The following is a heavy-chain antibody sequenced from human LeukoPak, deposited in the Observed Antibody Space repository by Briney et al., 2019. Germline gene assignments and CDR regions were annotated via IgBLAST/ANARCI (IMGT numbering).Heavy chain of an antibody. Sequence: ASVKVSCKASGYTFTSYGISWVRQAPGRGLEWMGWISANNGNTNYAQTLQGRVTMTTDTSTSTAYMELRSLRSDDTAVYYCARCGYCTNGVCYRGGDYYYYYMDVWGKRTTVTVSS. J-gene: IGHJ6*03. V-gene: IGHV1-18*01. D-gene: IGHD2-8*01. CDR3: ARCGYCTNGVCYRGGDYYYYYMDV. CDR2: ISANNGNT. CDR1: GYTFTSYG.